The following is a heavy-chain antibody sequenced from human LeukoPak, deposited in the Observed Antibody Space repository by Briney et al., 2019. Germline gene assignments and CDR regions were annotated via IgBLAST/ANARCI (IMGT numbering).Heavy chain of an antibody. V-gene: IGHV1-18*01. CDR1: GYTFTSYG. CDR3: ARERFGYFDF. CDR2: VNPYNGNT. D-gene: IGHD3-3*01. Sequence: ASVKVSCKASGYTFTSYGISWVRQAPGQGPDWMGWVNPYNGNTKYEQNFQGRLTMTTDTSTSTAYMELRSLRSDDTAVYYCARERFGYFDFWGQGTLVTVSS. J-gene: IGHJ4*02.